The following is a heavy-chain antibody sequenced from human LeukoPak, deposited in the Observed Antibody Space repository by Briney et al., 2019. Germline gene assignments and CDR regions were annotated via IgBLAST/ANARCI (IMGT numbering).Heavy chain of an antibody. V-gene: IGHV1-2*02. CDR1: GYTFTGYY. CDR3: ARDARHYYDSSGYPDY. J-gene: IGHJ4*02. Sequence: ASVNVSCKASGYTFTGYYMHWVRQAPGQGLEWMGWINPNSGGTNYAQKFQGRVTMTRDTSISTAYMELSRLRSDDTAVYYCARDARHYYDSSGYPDYWGQGTLVTVSS. CDR2: INPNSGGT. D-gene: IGHD3-22*01.